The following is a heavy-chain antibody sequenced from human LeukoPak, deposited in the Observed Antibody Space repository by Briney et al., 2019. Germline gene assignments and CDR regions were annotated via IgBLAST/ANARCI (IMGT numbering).Heavy chain of an antibody. D-gene: IGHD1-26*01. Sequence: ASVKVSCKASGYTFNSYGITWVRQAPGQGLEWMAWISVYNGNRRYAQHFQGRVTLTTDKTTTTAYMELTSLGSDDTPRYYCGRDGRFGYSDLYYVDYWGQGTLVTVSS. CDR3: GRDGRFGYSDLYYVDY. CDR1: GYTFNSYG. J-gene: IGHJ4*02. CDR2: ISVYNGNR. V-gene: IGHV1-18*01.